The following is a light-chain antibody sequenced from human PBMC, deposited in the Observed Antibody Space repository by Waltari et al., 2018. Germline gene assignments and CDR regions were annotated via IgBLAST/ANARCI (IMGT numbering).Light chain of an antibody. V-gene: IGKV3-20*01. Sequence: EIVFTQSPGTLSLSPGERATLSCRASQSIGKYIVWYQQKPGQAPRLLMYAASSRATGIPDRFSGSGSGTDFSLTISRLEPEDFAVYYCQKYDRLPATFGQGTKVEIK. J-gene: IGKJ1*01. CDR1: QSIGKY. CDR2: AAS. CDR3: QKYDRLPAT.